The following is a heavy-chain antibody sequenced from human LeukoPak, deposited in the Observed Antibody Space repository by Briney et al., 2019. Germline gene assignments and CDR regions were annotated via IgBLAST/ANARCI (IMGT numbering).Heavy chain of an antibody. V-gene: IGHV6-1*01. CDR2: TYYRSTWYN. D-gene: IGHD2-2*01. CDR3: ARRLTQYDCFDP. J-gene: IGHJ5*02. CDR1: GDSVSSNSVT. Sequence: SQTLSLTCAISGDSVSSNSVTWNWIRQSPSKGLEWLGRTYYRSTWYNDYAVSVRGRITVNPDTSKNQFPLHLNSVTPEDTAVYYCARRLTQYDCFDPWGQGILVTVSS.